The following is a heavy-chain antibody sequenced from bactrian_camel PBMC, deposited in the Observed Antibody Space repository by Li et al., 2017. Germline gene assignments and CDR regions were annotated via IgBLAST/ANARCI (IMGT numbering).Heavy chain of an antibody. Sequence: DVQLVESGGGSVQAGGSLTLSCAVLGVVYGDYCMAWFRQAPGKGLEWVSSSSSGALSLVYADSVKGRFTISRDNAKQTLYLQMDSLKPEDTGTYYCAATPGFESAPCLRVGRMNRWGQGTQVTVS. CDR3: AATPGFESAPCLRVGRMNR. J-gene: IGHJ4*01. D-gene: IGHD1*01. CDR1: GVVYGDYC. CDR2: SSSGALSL. V-gene: IGHV3S36*01.